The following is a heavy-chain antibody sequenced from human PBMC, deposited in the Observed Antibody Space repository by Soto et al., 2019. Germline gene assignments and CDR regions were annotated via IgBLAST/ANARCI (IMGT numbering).Heavy chain of an antibody. CDR1: GYAFINYG. CDR2: ISAYNGKT. D-gene: IGHD6-19*01. V-gene: IGHV1-18*04. J-gene: IGHJ4*02. Sequence: QIHLVQSGAEVRKPGASVNVSCKASGYAFINYGYSWVRQAPGQELEWMGWISAYNGKTNYALRFQDRLTMNTDTSTSTAYMELRSLTSDDTAVYYCARDDILLKGWYCDYWGQGTPVTVSS. CDR3: ARDDILLKGWYCDY.